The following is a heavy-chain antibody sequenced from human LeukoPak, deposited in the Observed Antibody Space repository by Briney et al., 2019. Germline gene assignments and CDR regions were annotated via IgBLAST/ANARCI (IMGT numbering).Heavy chain of an antibody. J-gene: IGHJ4*02. Sequence: SETLSLTCRVSGSTFNNYSWNWIRQSPGRGLEWIAYYNSGSANYNSSLKSRVTISVDTSKNLFSLRRSSVTAADSAVYYCARYDSLGRVFTAVDYLGQGTLVTVSS. V-gene: IGHV4-59*01. CDR1: GSTFNNYS. CDR2: YNSGSA. D-gene: IGHD3-9*01. CDR3: ARYDSLGRVFTAVDY.